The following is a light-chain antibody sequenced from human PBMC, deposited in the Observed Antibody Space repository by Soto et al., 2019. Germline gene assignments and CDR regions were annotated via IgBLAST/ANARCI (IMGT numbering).Light chain of an antibody. CDR1: QSVSSY. J-gene: IGKJ5*01. CDR2: DAS. CDR3: HQRSSWPPIT. V-gene: IGKV3-11*01. Sequence: EIVLTQSPATLSLSPGERATLSCRASQSVSSYLAWYQQKPGQVPRLLIYDASNRATGIPARFSGSGSGTDFTLTISSLEPEDFAVYYCHQRSSWPPITFGQGTRLEIK.